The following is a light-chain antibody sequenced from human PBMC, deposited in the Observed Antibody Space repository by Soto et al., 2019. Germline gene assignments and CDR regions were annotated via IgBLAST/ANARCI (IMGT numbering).Light chain of an antibody. J-gene: IGKJ5*01. CDR1: QSISTF. CDR2: DAS. V-gene: IGKV3-11*01. CDR3: QQYGSSLPVT. Sequence: EFVLTQSPATLSLSPGERATLYCRASQSISTFLAWYQQRPGQTPRLLIYDASNRAPGIPARFSGSGSGTDFTLTISSLEPEDFAVYYCQQYGSSLPVTFGQGTRLEIK.